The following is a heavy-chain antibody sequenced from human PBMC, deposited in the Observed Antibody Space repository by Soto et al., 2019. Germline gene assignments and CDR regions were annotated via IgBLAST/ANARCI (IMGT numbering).Heavy chain of an antibody. J-gene: IGHJ6*02. CDR3: ARASMKVWFGEFYYYGMDV. CDR1: GYTFTSYG. Sequence: QVQLVQSGAEVKKPGASVKVSCKASGYTFTSYGISWVRQAPGQGLEWMGWISAYNGNTNYAQKLQGRVTMTTDTSTSTAYMERRSLRSDDTAVYYCARASMKVWFGEFYYYGMDVWGQGTTVTVSS. V-gene: IGHV1-18*01. D-gene: IGHD3-10*01. CDR2: ISAYNGNT.